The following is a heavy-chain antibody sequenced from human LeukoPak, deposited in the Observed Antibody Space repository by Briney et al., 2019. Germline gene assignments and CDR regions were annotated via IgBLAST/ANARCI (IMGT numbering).Heavy chain of an antibody. Sequence: ASVKVSCKSSGYSFTGNWMHWVRQAPGQGLEWMGWINPNSGGTDYAQNFQGRVTMTRDRSISTAYMELSSLRSEDTAVYYCAIVRSGDAYWGQGTLVTVSS. V-gene: IGHV1-2*02. J-gene: IGHJ4*02. CDR1: GYSFTGNW. CDR3: AIVRSGDAY. CDR2: INPNSGGT. D-gene: IGHD3-10*01.